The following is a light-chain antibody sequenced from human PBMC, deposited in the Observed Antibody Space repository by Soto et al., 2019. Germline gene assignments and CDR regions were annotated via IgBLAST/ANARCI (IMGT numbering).Light chain of an antibody. Sequence: DVVMTQSPLSLPVTLGQPASISCRSTESLEYSDGVAYLSWYQQRPGQSPRRLIYEVSHRDSGVPDRFSGSGSGTDFTLRISRMEAGDVGIYYCFQDTSWPGTFGQGTKVEIK. J-gene: IGKJ1*01. CDR1: ESLEYSDGVAY. CDR2: EVS. CDR3: FQDTSWPGT. V-gene: IGKV2-30*01.